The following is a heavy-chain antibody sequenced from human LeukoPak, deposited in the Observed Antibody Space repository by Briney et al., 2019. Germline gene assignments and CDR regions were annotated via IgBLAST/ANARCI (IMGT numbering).Heavy chain of an antibody. Sequence: PGGSLRLSCEASGFTLSSHWMSWVRQAPGKGLEWVAHINQDESEKSYVDSAKGRFTISRDNGKNSLYLQMSSLRVEDTGVYHCARGHYGLDVWGQGTTATVSS. V-gene: IGHV3-7*03. J-gene: IGHJ6*02. CDR2: INQDESEK. CDR3: ARGHYGLDV. CDR1: GFTLSSHW.